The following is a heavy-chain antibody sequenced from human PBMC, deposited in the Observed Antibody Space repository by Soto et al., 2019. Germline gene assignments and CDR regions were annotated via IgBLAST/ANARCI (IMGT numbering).Heavy chain of an antibody. CDR1: SDSISSYY. V-gene: IGHV4-59*01. J-gene: IGHJ4*02. CDR3: ARGTSWQLPFDY. CDR2: ISYSGST. Sequence: SETLSLTCTVSSDSISSYYWSWIRQPPGKRLEWIGYISYSGSTDYNPSLKSRVTIPGDTSKNQFSLKVSSVTAADTAVYYCARGTSWQLPFDYWGQGTLVIVSS. D-gene: IGHD6-13*01.